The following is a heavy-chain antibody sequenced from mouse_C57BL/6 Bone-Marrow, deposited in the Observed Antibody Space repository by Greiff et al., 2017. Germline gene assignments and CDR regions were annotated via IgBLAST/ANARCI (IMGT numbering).Heavy chain of an antibody. V-gene: IGHV10-3*01. CDR3: VSPYDGYSPYAMDY. CDR1: GFTFNTYA. CDR2: IRSKSSNYAT. D-gene: IGHD2-3*01. Sequence: EVMLVESGGGLVQPKGSLKLSCAASGFTFNTYAMHWVRPAPGKGLEWVARIRSKSSNYATYYADSVKDRFTISRDDSQSMLYLQMNNLKTEDTAMYYCVSPYDGYSPYAMDYWGQGTSVTVSS. J-gene: IGHJ4*01.